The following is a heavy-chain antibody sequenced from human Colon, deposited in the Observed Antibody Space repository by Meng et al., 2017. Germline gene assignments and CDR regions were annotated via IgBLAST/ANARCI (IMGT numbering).Heavy chain of an antibody. D-gene: IGHD1-1*01. CDR1: GFTFSLYA. Sequence: EVQLVESGGGLVKPGESLRVSCEASGFTFSLYAINWVRQAPGEGLGWVDSITSSSNYIHYSDSVKGRFTVSRDNARNSSYLQMNSLRADDTAIYYCARVGTARPFDYWGQGTLVTVSS. V-gene: IGHV3-21*06. J-gene: IGHJ4*02. CDR3: ARVGTARPFDY. CDR2: ITSSSNYI.